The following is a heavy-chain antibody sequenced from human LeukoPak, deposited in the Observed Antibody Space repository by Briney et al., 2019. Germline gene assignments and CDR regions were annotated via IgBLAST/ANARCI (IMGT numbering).Heavy chain of an antibody. CDR3: APSSSWTLDY. J-gene: IGHJ4*02. CDR1: GYTFASYY. D-gene: IGHD6-13*01. V-gene: IGHV1-46*01. CDR2: INPSGGST. Sequence: ASVKVSCKASGYTFASYYMHWVRQAPGQGLEWMGIINPSGGSTSYAQKFQGRVTMTRDTSTSTVYMELSSLRSEDTAVYYCAPSSSWTLDYGGRGTRVPVPS.